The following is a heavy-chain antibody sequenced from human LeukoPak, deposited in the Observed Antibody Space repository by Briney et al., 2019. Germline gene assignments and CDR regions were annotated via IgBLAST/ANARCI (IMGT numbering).Heavy chain of an antibody. J-gene: IGHJ4*02. CDR2: INQGGSEK. CDR3: ARLVVPPGNRGWYYEH. CDR1: EFIFSNYW. V-gene: IGHV3-7*03. Sequence: GGSLRLSCAASEFIFSNYWMSWVRQAPGEGPEWVANINQGGSEKYYVDSVKGRFTISRDNARNSLDLQMNSLRVEDTAIYYCARLVVPPGNRGWYYEHWGQGTLVTVSS. D-gene: IGHD2-2*01.